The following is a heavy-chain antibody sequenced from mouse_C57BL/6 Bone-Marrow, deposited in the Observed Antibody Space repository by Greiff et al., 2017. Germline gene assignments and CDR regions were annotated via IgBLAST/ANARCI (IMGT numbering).Heavy chain of an antibody. J-gene: IGHJ3*01. Sequence: VQLQPPGTELVKPGASVMLSCKASGYTFTSYWMHWVKKRPGQGLEWIGNINPNNGGTNYNETIQSKATLTVDKSSSTAYMQLSSLIYEDTAVYYCARRRGAWFAYWGQGTLVTVSA. CDR1: GYTFTSYW. CDR2: INPNNGGT. V-gene: IGHV1-53*01. CDR3: ARRRGAWFAY.